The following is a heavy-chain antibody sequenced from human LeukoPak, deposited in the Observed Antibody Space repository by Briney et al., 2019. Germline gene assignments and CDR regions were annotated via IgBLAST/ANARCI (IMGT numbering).Heavy chain of an antibody. CDR3: ARSPDKGNYYYYMDV. CDR1: GFTFTSYW. Sequence: GSLRLSCAASGFTFTSYWMHWVRQAPGKGLVWVSRIKGDGSSTSYADSVKGRFTISRDNAKNTLYLQMNSLRAEDTAVYYCARSPDKGNYYYYMDVWGKGTTVTVSS. V-gene: IGHV3-74*01. CDR2: IKGDGSST. J-gene: IGHJ6*03.